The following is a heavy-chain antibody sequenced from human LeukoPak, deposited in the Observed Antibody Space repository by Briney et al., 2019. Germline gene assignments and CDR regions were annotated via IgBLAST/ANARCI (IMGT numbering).Heavy chain of an antibody. D-gene: IGHD6-19*01. CDR2: INPNSGGT. CDR3: ARARPKGSGWSGWFDP. V-gene: IGHV1-2*02. CDR1: GYTFTGYY. Sequence: ASVKVSCKASGYTFTGYYMHWVRQAPGQGLEWMGWINPNSGGTNYAQKFQGRVTMTRDTSISTAYMELSRLRSDDTAVYYCARARPKGSGWSGWFDPWGQGTLVTVSS. J-gene: IGHJ5*02.